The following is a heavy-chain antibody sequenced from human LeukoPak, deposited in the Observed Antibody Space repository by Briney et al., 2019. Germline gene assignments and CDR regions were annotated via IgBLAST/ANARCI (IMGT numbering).Heavy chain of an antibody. J-gene: IGHJ3*02. V-gene: IGHV4-39*07. CDR3: AREGNEAMAGHEAFDI. Sequence: SETLSLTFTVTGGTVDSGSYYRVWIRQSPGKGLTWIASIYYSGDTYYTPSLKSRVTISVDTSKNQFSLKLSSVTAADTAVYYCAREGNEAMAGHEAFDIWGQGTMVTVSS. D-gene: IGHD6-19*01. CDR1: GGTVDSGSYY. CDR2: IYYSGDT.